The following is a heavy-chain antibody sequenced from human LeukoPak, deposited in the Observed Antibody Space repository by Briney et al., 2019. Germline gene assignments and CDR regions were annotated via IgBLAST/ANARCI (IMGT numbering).Heavy chain of an antibody. CDR3: ARDTAAAGTEGAFDI. CDR1: GGSISSYY. J-gene: IGHJ3*02. Sequence: PSETLSLTCTVSGGSISSYYWSWIRQPPGKGLEWLGYIYYSGSTNYNPSLKSRVTISVDTSKNQFSLKLSSVTAADTAVYYCARDTAAAGTEGAFDIWGQGTMVTVSS. V-gene: IGHV4-59*01. CDR2: IYYSGST. D-gene: IGHD6-13*01.